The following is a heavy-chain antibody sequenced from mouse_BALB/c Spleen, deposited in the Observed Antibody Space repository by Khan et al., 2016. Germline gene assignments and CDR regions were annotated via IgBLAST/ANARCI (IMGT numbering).Heavy chain of an antibody. J-gene: IGHJ3*01. CDR1: GFTFSSYA. Sequence: EVELVESGGGLVKPGGSLKLSCAASGFTFSSYAMSWVRQTPEKRLEWVATISSGGTYTYYPDSVKGRFTISRENAKNTLYLQMSSLRSEDTAMYYCTRDGTVPGFAYWGQGTLVTVSA. V-gene: IGHV5-6-4*01. CDR3: TRDGTVPGFAY. D-gene: IGHD1-1*01. CDR2: ISSGGTYT.